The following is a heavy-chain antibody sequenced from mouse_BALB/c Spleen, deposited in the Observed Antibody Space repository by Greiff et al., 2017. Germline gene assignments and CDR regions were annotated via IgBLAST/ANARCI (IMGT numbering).Heavy chain of an antibody. CDR1: GFTFSSFG. Sequence: EVKLVESGGGLVQPGGSRKLSCAASGFTFSSFGMHWVRQAPEKGLEWVAYISSGSSTIYYADTVKGRFTISRDNPKNTLFLQMTSLRSEDTAMYYCARSGGSSLAGFDYWGQGTLVTVSA. CDR3: ARSGGSSLAGFDY. V-gene: IGHV5-17*02. J-gene: IGHJ3*01. CDR2: ISSGSSTI. D-gene: IGHD1-1*01.